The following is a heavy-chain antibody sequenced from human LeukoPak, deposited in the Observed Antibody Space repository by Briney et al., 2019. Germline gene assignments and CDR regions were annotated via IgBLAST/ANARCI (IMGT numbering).Heavy chain of an antibody. J-gene: IGHJ4*02. CDR3: AREAGSYDSSGSYSLYYSFDY. Sequence: TPSETLSLTCTVSGDSINSGNNYWSWIRQPAGKGPEWIGHIYSSGTTNYNPSLKSRVTMSVDTSKNQFSLKLTSVTAADTAVYYCAREAGSYDSSGSYSLYYSFDYWGQGTLVTVSS. CDR2: IYSSGTT. CDR1: GDSINSGNNY. D-gene: IGHD3-22*01. V-gene: IGHV4-61*09.